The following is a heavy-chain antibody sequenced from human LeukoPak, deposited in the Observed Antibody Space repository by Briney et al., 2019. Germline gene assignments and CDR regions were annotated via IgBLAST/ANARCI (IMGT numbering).Heavy chain of an antibody. CDR3: AKGGGTGTAGY. J-gene: IGHJ4*02. CDR1: GFTFSNYY. CDR2: IEEDGSEK. D-gene: IGHD1-1*01. V-gene: IGHV3-7*01. Sequence: GGSLRLSCAASGFTFSNYYMSWVRQAPGKGLEWVANIEEDGSEKYYVDSVKGRFTISRDNAKNSLYLQMNSLRAEDTAVYYCAKGGGTGTAGYWGQGTLVTVSS.